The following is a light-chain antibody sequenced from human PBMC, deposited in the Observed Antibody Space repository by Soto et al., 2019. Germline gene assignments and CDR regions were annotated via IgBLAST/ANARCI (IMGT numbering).Light chain of an antibody. CDR1: TEAVPIDYY. J-gene: IGLJ1*01. CDR3: LLYYGGALPYV. Sequence: QAVVTREPPLLVSQGGTAPPTCVSSTEAVPIDYYPNWFQQKPGQAPRALIFSTSNKHSWTPARFSGSLLGGKAALTLSGVQPEDEAEYYCLLYYGGALPYVFGTGTKLTVL. CDR2: STS. V-gene: IGLV7-43*01.